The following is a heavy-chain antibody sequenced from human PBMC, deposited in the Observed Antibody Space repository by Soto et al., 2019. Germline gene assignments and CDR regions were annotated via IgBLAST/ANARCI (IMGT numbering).Heavy chain of an antibody. J-gene: IGHJ2*01. V-gene: IGHV3-66*01. Sequence: EVQLVESGGGLVQPGGSLTLSCAASGFSVSSSYVAWVRQVPGKGLERVSITYDDGRTFYADSVKGRFTISRDKSXXTLYLQMNSLRADDTAVYYCARDSVTQGSYWYFDLWGRGTLVTVSS. CDR1: GFSVSSSY. CDR3: ARDSVTQGSYWYFDL. CDR2: TYDDGRT. D-gene: IGHD4-17*01.